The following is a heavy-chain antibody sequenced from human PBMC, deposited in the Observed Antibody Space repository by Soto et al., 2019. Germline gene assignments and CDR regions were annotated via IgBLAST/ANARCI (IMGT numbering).Heavy chain of an antibody. D-gene: IGHD6-6*01. CDR3: ATGPRYSSSSLSVDY. CDR2: FDPEDGET. Sequence: ASVKVSCKVSGYTLTGLSMHWVRQAPGKGLEWMGGFDPEDGETIYAQKFQGRVTMTEDTSTDTAYMELSSLRSEDTAVYYCATGPRYSSSSLSVDYWGQGTLVTVSS. V-gene: IGHV1-24*01. J-gene: IGHJ4*02. CDR1: GYTLTGLS.